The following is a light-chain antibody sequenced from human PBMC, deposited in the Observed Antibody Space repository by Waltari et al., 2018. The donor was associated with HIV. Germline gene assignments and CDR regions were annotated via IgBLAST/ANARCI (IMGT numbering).Light chain of an antibody. CDR3: ASWDDSLTGLNVI. CDR1: TSNIGDNA. J-gene: IGLJ2*01. Sequence: QSVLTQPPSASGTPGQRVTISCSGSTSNIGDNAVNWYQQLPATDPKLLIYSNDPRPSGVPDRFSGSKSGTSASLAISGLQSDDDAVYYCASWDDSLTGLNVIFGGGTKLTVL. V-gene: IGLV1-44*01. CDR2: SND.